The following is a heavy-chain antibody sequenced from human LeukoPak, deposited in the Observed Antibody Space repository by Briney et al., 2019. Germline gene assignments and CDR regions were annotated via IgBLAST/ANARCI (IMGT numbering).Heavy chain of an antibody. D-gene: IGHD3-10*01. V-gene: IGHV3-30*18. CDR1: GFTFSSYG. CDR2: ISYDGSNK. Sequence: PGGPLRLSCAASGFTFSSYGMHGVRQAPGKGLEWVAVISYDGSNKYYADSVKGRFTISRDNSKNTLYLQMNSLRAEDTAVYYCAKEYGEFPGYWGQGALVTVSS. CDR3: AKEYGEFPGY. J-gene: IGHJ4*02.